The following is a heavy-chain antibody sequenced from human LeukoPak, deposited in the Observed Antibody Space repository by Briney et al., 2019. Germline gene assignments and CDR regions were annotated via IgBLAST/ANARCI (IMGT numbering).Heavy chain of an antibody. CDR1: GYIFTSHG. D-gene: IGHD3-22*01. CDR2: ISVYNGNT. V-gene: IGHV1-18*01. J-gene: IGHJ4*02. CDR3: ARGMVTAYYYDSSGYYPNDY. Sequence: ASVKVSCKASGYIFTSHGVTWVRQAPGQGPEWMGWISVYNGNTNYAQKLQGRVTMTTDISTSTAYMELRSLRSGDTAVYYCARGMVTAYYYDSSGYYPNDYWGQGTLVTVSS.